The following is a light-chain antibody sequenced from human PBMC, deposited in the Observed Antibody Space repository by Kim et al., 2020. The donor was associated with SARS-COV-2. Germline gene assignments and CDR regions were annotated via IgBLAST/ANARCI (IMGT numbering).Light chain of an antibody. V-gene: IGKV3-20*01. Sequence: WAPGERATLSRRASQSVGSSLLAWYQQKPGQAPRLLIYEAFKRVAGIPDRFSGSGSGTDFTLTISRPEPEDFAMYYCQQYGSTPYTFGQGTKLEI. J-gene: IGKJ2*01. CDR1: QSVGSSL. CDR2: EAF. CDR3: QQYGSTPYT.